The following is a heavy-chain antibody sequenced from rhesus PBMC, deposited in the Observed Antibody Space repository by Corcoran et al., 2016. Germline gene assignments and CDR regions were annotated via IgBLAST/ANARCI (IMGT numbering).Heavy chain of an antibody. CDR2: IYINSEST. J-gene: IGHJ5-1*01. V-gene: IGHV4S12*01. CDR3: ARLGTHRFDV. Sequence: QVQLQESGPGIMKPSETLSLTCAVSGGTISSGYYYWSWIRQPPGKGLEWIGGIYINSESTNYHPSLQSRVTISKDTPKNPFSLKLSSVTATDPAVYYCARLGTHRFDVWGPGVLVSVSS. D-gene: IGHD5-24*01. CDR1: GGTISSGYYY.